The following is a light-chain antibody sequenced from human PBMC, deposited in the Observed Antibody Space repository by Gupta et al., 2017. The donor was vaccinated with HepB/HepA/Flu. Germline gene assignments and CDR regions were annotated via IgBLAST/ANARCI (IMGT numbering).Light chain of an antibody. CDR1: NSNIGSNT. J-gene: IGLJ1*01. V-gene: IGLV1-44*01. Sequence: QSVLTQPPSASGTPGPRVTISCSGSNSNIGSNTVNWYQQLPGTAPKLLIYSNNQRPSGVPDRFSGSKSGTSASLAISGLQSEDEADYYCAAWDDSLNGFYVFGTGTKVTVL. CDR3: AAWDDSLNGFYV. CDR2: SNN.